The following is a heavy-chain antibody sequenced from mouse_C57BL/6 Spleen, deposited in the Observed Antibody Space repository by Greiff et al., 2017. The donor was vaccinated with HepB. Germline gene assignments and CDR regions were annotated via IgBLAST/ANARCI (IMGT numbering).Heavy chain of an antibody. Sequence: EVMLVESGEGLVKPGGSLKLSCAASGFTFSSYAMSWVRQTPEKRLEWVAYISSGGDYIYYADTVKGRFTISRDNARNTLYLQMSSLKSEDTAMYYCTRDPSSGYGAMDYWGQGTSVTVSS. D-gene: IGHD3-2*02. V-gene: IGHV5-9-1*02. CDR3: TRDPSSGYGAMDY. CDR2: ISSGGDYI. CDR1: GFTFSSYA. J-gene: IGHJ4*01.